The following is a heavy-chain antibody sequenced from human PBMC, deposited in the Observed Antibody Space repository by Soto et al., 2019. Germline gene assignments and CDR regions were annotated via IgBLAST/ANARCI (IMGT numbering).Heavy chain of an antibody. J-gene: IGHJ4*02. CDR2: ISGSGSDV. CDR1: GFTFSSYS. Sequence: EVQLVESGGGLVKPGGSLRLSCAASGFTFSSYSINWVRQAPGKGLEWVSSISGSGSDVYYADSVKGRFTISRDNAKNSLYLQMNSLRAEDTAVYYCAKDNPYSSSWFPSAGFFDYWGQGTLVTVSS. V-gene: IGHV3-21*04. D-gene: IGHD6-13*01. CDR3: AKDNPYSSSWFPSAGFFDY.